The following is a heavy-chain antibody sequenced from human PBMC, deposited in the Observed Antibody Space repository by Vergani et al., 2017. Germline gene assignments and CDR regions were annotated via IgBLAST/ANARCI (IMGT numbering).Heavy chain of an antibody. V-gene: IGHV1-18*01. J-gene: IGHJ4*02. Sequence: QAQLVQSGAEVKKPGASVKVSCKTSGYVFSDFGFSWVRQAPGQGLEWMGWISAFTGDTNYAQKFQGRVTMTTDRSTSTAYMELRSLRSDDTAVYYCARVHGDYAPPGDGRIDWGQGTLVTVSS. CDR3: ARVHGDYAPPGDGRID. CDR1: GYVFSDFG. CDR2: ISAFTGDT. D-gene: IGHD4-17*01.